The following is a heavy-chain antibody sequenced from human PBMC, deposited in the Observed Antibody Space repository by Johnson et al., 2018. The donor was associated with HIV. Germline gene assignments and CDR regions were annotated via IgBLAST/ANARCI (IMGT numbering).Heavy chain of an antibody. J-gene: IGHJ3*02. CDR2: ISSSGSTI. CDR1: GFTVSSNY. D-gene: IGHD3-10*01. CDR3: ATLMRETYYYGSGSHGAFDI. V-gene: IGHV3-11*04. Sequence: QVQLVESGGVVVQPGGSLRLSCAASGFTVSSNYMSWVRQAPGKGLEWVSYISSSGSTIYYADSVKGRFTISTDNAKNSLYLQMNSLRAEDTAVYYCATLMRETYYYGSGSHGAFDIWGQGTMVTVSS.